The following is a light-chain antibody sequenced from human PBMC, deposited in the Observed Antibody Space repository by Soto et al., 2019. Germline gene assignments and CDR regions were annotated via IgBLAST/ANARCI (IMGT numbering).Light chain of an antibody. CDR3: QQYGGSLT. Sequence: EIVLTQSPGTLSLSPGERATLSCRASQSISSTYLAWYQQKRGQAPRLLIYGASSRATGIPARFSGSGSGTDFTLTISRLEPEDVALYYCQQYGGSLTFGGGTKVEIK. V-gene: IGKV3-20*01. J-gene: IGKJ4*01. CDR2: GAS. CDR1: QSISSTY.